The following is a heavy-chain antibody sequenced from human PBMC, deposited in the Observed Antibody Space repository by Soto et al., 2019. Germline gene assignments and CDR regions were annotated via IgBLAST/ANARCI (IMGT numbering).Heavy chain of an antibody. Sequence: GASVKVSCKASGCTFTSYGSSWVRQAPGQGLEWMGWISAYNGNTNYAQKLQGRVTMTTDTSTSTAYMELRSLRSDDTAVYYCARGPQDIVATIGVPNYYYYYGMDVWGQGTTVTVSS. D-gene: IGHD5-12*01. V-gene: IGHV1-18*01. CDR3: ARGPQDIVATIGVPNYYYYYGMDV. J-gene: IGHJ6*02. CDR2: ISAYNGNT. CDR1: GCTFTSYG.